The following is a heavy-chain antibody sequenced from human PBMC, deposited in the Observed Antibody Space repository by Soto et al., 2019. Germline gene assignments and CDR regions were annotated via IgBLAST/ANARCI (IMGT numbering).Heavy chain of an antibody. CDR2: ISGSGGYT. CDR1: GFTFSSYA. V-gene: IGHV3-23*01. Sequence: GGSLRLSCAASGFTFSSYAMSWVRQAPGKGLEWVSTISGSGGYTYYADSVKGRFTISRDNSKNTLYLQMNSLRAEDTAVYYCAKGGPYYDFWSGYYIGYYFDYWGQGTLVTVSS. D-gene: IGHD3-3*01. CDR3: AKGGPYYDFWSGYYIGYYFDY. J-gene: IGHJ4*02.